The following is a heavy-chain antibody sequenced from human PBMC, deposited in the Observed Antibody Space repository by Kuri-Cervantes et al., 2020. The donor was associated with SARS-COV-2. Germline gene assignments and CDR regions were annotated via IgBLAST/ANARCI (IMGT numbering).Heavy chain of an antibody. D-gene: IGHD3-22*01. V-gene: IGHV4-30-2*01. CDR3: ARASDSSGYLYYFDY. Sequence: SETLSLTCAVSGGSISSGGYSWSWIRQPPGKGLEWIGYIYHSGSTYYNPSLKSRVTISVDTSKNQFSLKLRSVTAADTAVYYCARASDSSGYLYYFDYWGQGNLVTVSS. J-gene: IGHJ4*02. CDR1: GGSISSGGYS. CDR2: IYHSGST.